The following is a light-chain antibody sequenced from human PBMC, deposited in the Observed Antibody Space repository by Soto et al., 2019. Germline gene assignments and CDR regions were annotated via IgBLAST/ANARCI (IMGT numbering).Light chain of an antibody. V-gene: IGKV3-20*01. J-gene: IGKJ1*01. Sequence: ETVLTQSPGTLSLSPGERATLFCRASQSITSNQLAWYQQKPGQAPRLLIYGASSRATGIPDRFSGSGSGTDFTLTISRLEPEDFAVYYCHQHGTSPPSWTFGQGTNVEIK. CDR3: HQHGTSPPSWT. CDR1: QSITSNQ. CDR2: GAS.